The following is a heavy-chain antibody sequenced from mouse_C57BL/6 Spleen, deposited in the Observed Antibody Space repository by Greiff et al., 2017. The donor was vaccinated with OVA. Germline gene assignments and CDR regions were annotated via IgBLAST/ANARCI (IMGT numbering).Heavy chain of an antibody. CDR1: GYTFTDYE. CDR2: IDPETGGT. J-gene: IGHJ2*01. CDR3: TRTGTVDY. Sequence: QVQLKESGAELVRPGASVTLSCKASGYTFTDYEMHWVKQTPVHGLEWIGAIDPETGGTAYNQKFKGKAILTADKSSSTAYMELRSLTSEDSAVYYCTRTGTVDYWGQGTTLTVSS. D-gene: IGHD4-1*01. V-gene: IGHV1-15*01.